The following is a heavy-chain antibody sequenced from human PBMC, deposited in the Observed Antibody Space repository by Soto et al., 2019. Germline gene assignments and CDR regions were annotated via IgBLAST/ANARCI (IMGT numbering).Heavy chain of an antibody. CDR2: ISRYGGTK. Sequence: LSCAASGFTVSSYGMHWVRQAPGKGLEWVAVISRYGGTKYYADSVKGRFTISRDNSRNTLFLEMNSLRGDDMAVYYCTGEVASGYWGQGTLVTVSS. CDR1: GFTVSSYG. D-gene: IGHD2-8*02. J-gene: IGHJ4*02. CDR3: TGEVASGY. V-gene: IGHV3-30*03.